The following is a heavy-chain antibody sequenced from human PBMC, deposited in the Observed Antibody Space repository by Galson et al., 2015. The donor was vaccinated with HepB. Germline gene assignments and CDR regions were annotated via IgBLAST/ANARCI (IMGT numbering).Heavy chain of an antibody. D-gene: IGHD1-26*01. CDR3: AKERDTFRSKVLQH. CDR2: VSHDGKVT. CDR1: GFTFKNYG. J-gene: IGHJ1*01. Sequence: SLRLSCAASGFTFKNYGMHWVRQAPGKGLEWVTVVSHDGKVTYYADSVKGRFTISRDNTQNTLYLQMISPRVEDTAVYYCAKERDTFRSKVLQHWGQGTLVTVSS. V-gene: IGHV3-30*18.